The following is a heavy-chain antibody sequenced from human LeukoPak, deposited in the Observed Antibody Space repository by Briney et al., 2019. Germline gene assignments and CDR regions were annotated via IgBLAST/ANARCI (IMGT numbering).Heavy chain of an antibody. D-gene: IGHD6-13*01. CDR1: GFTFSSYS. J-gene: IGHJ4*02. CDR3: ARGAIAAADSPTDY. V-gene: IGHV3-21*01. Sequence: PGGSLRLSCAASGFTFSSYSMNWVRQAPGKGLEWVSSISSSSSYIYYADSVKGRFTISRDNSKNTLYLQMNSLRAEDTAVYYCARGAIAAADSPTDYWGQGTLVTVSS. CDR2: ISSSSSYI.